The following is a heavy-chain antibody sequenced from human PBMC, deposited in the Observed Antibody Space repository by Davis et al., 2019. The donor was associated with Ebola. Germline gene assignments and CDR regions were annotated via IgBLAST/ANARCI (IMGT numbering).Heavy chain of an antibody. CDR2: INPSGGST. J-gene: IGHJ4*02. CDR3: ARDNTVLPFDY. CDR1: GYTFTSYY. D-gene: IGHD4-17*01. V-gene: IGHV1-46*01. Sequence: ASVKVSCKASGYTFTSYYMHWVRQAPGQGLEWMGIINPSGGSTSYAQKFQSRVTMTRDTSTSTVYMELSSLRSDDTAVYYCARDNTVLPFDYWGQGTLVTVSS.